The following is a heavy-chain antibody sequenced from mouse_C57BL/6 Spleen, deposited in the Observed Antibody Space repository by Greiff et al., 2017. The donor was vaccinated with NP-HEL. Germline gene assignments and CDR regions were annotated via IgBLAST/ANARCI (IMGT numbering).Heavy chain of an antibody. D-gene: IGHD1-1*01. Sequence: LQQPGAELVRPGSSVKLSCKASGYTFTSYWMDWVKQRPGQGLEWIGNIYPSDSETHYNQKFKDKATLTVDKSSSTAYMQLSSLTSEDSAVYYCARRITTVVENYFDYWGQGTTLTVSS. CDR3: ARRITTVVENYFDY. J-gene: IGHJ2*01. CDR2: IYPSDSET. CDR1: GYTFTSYW. V-gene: IGHV1-61*01.